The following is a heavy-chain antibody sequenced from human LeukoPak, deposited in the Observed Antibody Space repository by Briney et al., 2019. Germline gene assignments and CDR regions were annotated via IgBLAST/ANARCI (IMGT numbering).Heavy chain of an antibody. Sequence: GASVKVSSKASGYTFINYGICWVRQAPGQGLEWMGLISPYNVKTKYVQNLQGRVTMTTDTSTSTAYMVMRSLTFDDTAVYYCAGLPTIVAPAWTHQPFDPWGQGNLVMVSS. CDR1: GYTFINYG. J-gene: IGHJ5*02. CDR3: AGLPTIVAPAWTHQPFDP. V-gene: IGHV1-18*01. CDR2: ISPYNVKT. D-gene: IGHD2-2*01.